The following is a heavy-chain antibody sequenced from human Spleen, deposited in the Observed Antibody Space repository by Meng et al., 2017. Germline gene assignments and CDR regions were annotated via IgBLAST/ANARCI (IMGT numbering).Heavy chain of an antibody. J-gene: IGHJ4*02. V-gene: IGHV6-1*01. CDR3: ARGFAPVAPGAFDY. CDR1: GDSFSSNRAA. Sequence: QVQLQQSGPGLVKPSQTLSLTCAISGDSFSSNRAAWNWIRQSPSRGLEWLGRTYYGSKWSHDYAVPVKSRITINADTSKNQFSLQLNSVTPGDTAVYYCARGFAPVAPGAFDYWGQGTLVTVSS. D-gene: IGHD2-2*01. CDR2: TYYGSKWSH.